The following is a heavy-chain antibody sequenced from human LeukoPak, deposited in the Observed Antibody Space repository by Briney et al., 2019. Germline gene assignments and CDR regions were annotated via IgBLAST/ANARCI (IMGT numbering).Heavy chain of an antibody. J-gene: IGHJ4*02. D-gene: IGHD2-2*01. Sequence: PGGSLRLSCAASGFSFSSYWMSWVCQAPGKGLEWVAYIKQDGSEKYYVDSVKGRFTISRDNAKNSLYLQMNSLRAEDTAVYYCARAGGVVVPAALGYWGQGTLVTVSS. V-gene: IGHV3-7*01. CDR1: GFSFSSYW. CDR2: IKQDGSEK. CDR3: ARAGGVVVPAALGY.